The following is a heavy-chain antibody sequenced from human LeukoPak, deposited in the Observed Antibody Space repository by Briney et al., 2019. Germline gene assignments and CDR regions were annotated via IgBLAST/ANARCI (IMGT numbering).Heavy chain of an antibody. J-gene: IGHJ4*02. V-gene: IGHV3-30-3*01. Sequence: GRSLRLSCAASGFTFRNYYMHWVRQAPGKGLEWVAVISLDGNNEYYADSVKGRFSLSRDNSMNTLYLQLNSLRTEDTAMYYCARDRITIFGVVNPRSIPHDYWGQGTLVTVSS. CDR1: GFTFRNYY. CDR3: ARDRITIFGVVNPRSIPHDY. D-gene: IGHD3-3*01. CDR2: ISLDGNNE.